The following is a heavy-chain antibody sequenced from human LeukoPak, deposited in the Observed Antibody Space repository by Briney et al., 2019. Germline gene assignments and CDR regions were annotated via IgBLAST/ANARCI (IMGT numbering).Heavy chain of an antibody. J-gene: IGHJ4*02. D-gene: IGHD3/OR15-3a*01. V-gene: IGHV3-49*04. CDR2: IRSNTYGGTT. CDR3: TSGLWTY. CDR1: GFTSGDYA. Sequence: GGSLRLSCTASGFTSGDYAMSWVRQAPGKGLEWVGFIRSNTYGGTTQYAASVKGRFTVSRDDSKSIAYLQMNSLKTEDTAVYYCTSGLWTYWGQGTLVTVSS.